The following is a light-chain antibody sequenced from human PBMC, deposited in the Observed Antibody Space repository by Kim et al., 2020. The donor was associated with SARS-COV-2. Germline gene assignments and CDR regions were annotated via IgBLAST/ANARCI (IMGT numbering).Light chain of an antibody. J-gene: IGKJ2*01. CDR3: QQYDSSPMFT. Sequence: EIVLTQSPGTLSLSPGDRATLSCRTSQSVSSSYLTWYQQKPGQAPRLLIYGASSRATGIPDRFSGSGSGTDFTLTISRLEPEDFAVYYCQQYDSSPMFTFGQGTKLEI. V-gene: IGKV3-20*01. CDR2: GAS. CDR1: QSVSSSY.